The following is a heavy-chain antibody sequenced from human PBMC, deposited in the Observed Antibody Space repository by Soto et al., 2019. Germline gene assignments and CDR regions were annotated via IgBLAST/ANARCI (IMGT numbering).Heavy chain of an antibody. CDR2: INAGNGNT. V-gene: IGHV1-3*01. CDR1: GYTFSTYA. Sequence: ASVKVSCKASGYTFSTYAMHWVRQAPGQRLEWMGWINAGNGNTKYSQKFQGRVTITRDTSASTAYMELSSLRSEDTAVYYCARTTFGGDYGGHANYFDYWGQGTLVTVSS. CDR3: ARTTFGGDYGGHANYFDY. D-gene: IGHD4-17*01. J-gene: IGHJ4*02.